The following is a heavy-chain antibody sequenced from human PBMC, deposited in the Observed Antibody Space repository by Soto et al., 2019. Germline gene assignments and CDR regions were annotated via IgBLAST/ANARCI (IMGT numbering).Heavy chain of an antibody. CDR1: GDSVSRGASH. CDR3: ASRDPDILTTYSYSMDV. D-gene: IGHD3-9*01. J-gene: IGHJ6*02. CDR2: IYHKATA. V-gene: IGHV4-61*08. Sequence: SETLSLTCTDSGDSVSRGASHWTWIRQSPGKGLEWIGYIYHKATADCTPSLKRRVSISVDTSKNQFSLKLTSATTADTAVYYCASRDPDILTTYSYSMDVWGQGTTVTVSS.